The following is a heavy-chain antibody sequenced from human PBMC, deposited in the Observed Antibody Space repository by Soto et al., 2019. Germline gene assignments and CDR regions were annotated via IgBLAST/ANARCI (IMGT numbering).Heavy chain of an antibody. D-gene: IGHD2-15*01. V-gene: IGHV1-69*02. J-gene: IGHJ3*02. CDR2: IIPILGIA. CDR1: GGTFSSYT. Sequence: QVQLVQSGAEVKKPGSSVKVSCKASGGTFSSYTISWVRQAPGQGLEWMGRIIPILGIANYAQKFQGRVTITADKSTSTAYMELSSLRSEDTAVYYSARPLGYCSGGSCYGDDAFDIWGQGTMVTVSS. CDR3: ARPLGYCSGGSCYGDDAFDI.